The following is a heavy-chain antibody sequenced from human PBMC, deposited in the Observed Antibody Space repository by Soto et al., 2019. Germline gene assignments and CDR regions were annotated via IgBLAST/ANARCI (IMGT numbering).Heavy chain of an antibody. J-gene: IGHJ5*02. V-gene: IGHV4-59*01. CDR1: GGSISSYY. Sequence: PSETLSLTCTVSGGSISSYYWSWIRQPPGKGLEWIGYIYYSGSTNYNPSLKSRVTISVDTSKNQFSLKLSSVTAADTAVYYCARVPTLNWFDPWGQGTLVTVSS. CDR3: ARVPTLNWFDP. CDR2: IYYSGST.